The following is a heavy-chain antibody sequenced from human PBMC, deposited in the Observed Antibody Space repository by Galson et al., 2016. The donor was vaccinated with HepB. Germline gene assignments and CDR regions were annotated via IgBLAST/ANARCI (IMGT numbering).Heavy chain of an antibody. CDR1: AFTRYA. CDR3: VAAPGGGRYFHH. V-gene: IGHV3-23*01. J-gene: IGHJ1*01. CDR2: ISGSGVTT. Sequence: SLRLSCAASAFTRYAMSWVRQAPGTGLEWVSEISGSGVTTYYADSVKGRFTISRDDSKNTVFLQMSSLRVEDTAVYHCVAAPGGGRYFHHWGQGTLVTVSS. D-gene: IGHD6-13*01.